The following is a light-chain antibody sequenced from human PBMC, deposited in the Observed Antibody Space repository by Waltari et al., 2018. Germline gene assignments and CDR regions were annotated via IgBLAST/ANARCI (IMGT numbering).Light chain of an antibody. V-gene: IGLV2-8*01. CDR2: EVI. CDR1: SSDIGNSKY. J-gene: IGLJ2*01. Sequence: QSALTQPPSASGSPGQSVTPSCTGTSSDIGNSKYVSWYQQHPGKAPKLMIYEVIKRPSGVAGRFSGTESGNTDSLPVSGLQAEDEAVYYCSSYAGLKVFGGGTKLTVL. CDR3: SSYAGLKV.